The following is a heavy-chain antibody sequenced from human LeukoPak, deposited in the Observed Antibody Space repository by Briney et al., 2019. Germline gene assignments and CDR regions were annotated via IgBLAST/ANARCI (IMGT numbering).Heavy chain of an antibody. J-gene: IGHJ5*02. D-gene: IGHD6-13*01. CDR3: ARDPGYSSSWNWFDP. Sequence: NSSETLSLTCTVSGGSISSYYWSWIRQPAGKGLEWIGRIYTSGSTNYNPSLKSRVTMSVDTSKDQFSLKLSSVTAADTAVYYCARDPGYSSSWNWFDPWGQGTLVTVSS. V-gene: IGHV4-4*07. CDR2: IYTSGST. CDR1: GGSISSYY.